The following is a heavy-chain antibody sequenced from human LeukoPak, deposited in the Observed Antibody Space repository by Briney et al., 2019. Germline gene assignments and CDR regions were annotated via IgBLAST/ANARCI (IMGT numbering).Heavy chain of an antibody. D-gene: IGHD3-22*01. CDR1: GFTFSSYS. CDR2: ISSSSSYI. J-gene: IGHJ6*03. V-gene: IGHV3-21*01. CDR3: ARDPNTYYYDSSGYYYYYYYYMDV. Sequence: PGGSLRLSCAASGFTFSSYSMNWVRQAPGKGLEWVSSISSSSSYIYYADSVKDRFTISRDNAKNSLYLQMNSLRAEDTAVYYCARDPNTYYYDSSGYYYYYYYYMDVWGKGTTVTVSS.